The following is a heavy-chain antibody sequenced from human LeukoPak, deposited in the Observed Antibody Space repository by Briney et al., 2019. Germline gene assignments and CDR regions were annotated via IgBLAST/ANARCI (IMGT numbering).Heavy chain of an antibody. CDR2: INHSGST. Sequence: PSETLSLTCAVYGGSFSGYYWSWIRQPPGKGLEWIGEINHSGSTNYNPSLKSRVTISVDTSKNQFSLKLSSVTAADTAVYYCARARPRQLVFKPDNWFDPWGQGTLVTVSS. CDR1: GGSFSGYY. CDR3: ARARPRQLVFKPDNWFDP. D-gene: IGHD6-6*01. V-gene: IGHV4-34*01. J-gene: IGHJ5*02.